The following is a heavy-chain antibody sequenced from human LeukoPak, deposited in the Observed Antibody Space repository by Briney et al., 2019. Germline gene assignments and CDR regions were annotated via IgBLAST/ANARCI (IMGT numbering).Heavy chain of an antibody. CDR2: IYYSGST. CDR3: ARGTGDHYYYYYMDV. CDR1: GGSISSYY. V-gene: IGHV4-59*01. Sequence: PSETLSLTCTVSGGSISSYYWSWIRQPPGKGLEWIGYIYYSGSTNYNPSLKSRVTISVDTSKNQLSLKLSSVTAADTAVYYCARGTGDHYYYYYMDVWGKGTTVTISS. J-gene: IGHJ6*03. D-gene: IGHD7-27*01.